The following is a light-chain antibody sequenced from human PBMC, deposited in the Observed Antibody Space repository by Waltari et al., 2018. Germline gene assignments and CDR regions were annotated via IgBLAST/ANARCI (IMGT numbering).Light chain of an antibody. Sequence: QPVLTQPPSASGTPGQRVTISCSGRHSNIGANTVKWYQQPPGTAPKLLIYSDNRRFSGVPDRFSASKSGTSASRAISGLQSEDEADYYCSTWDDSLSGVLFGEGTKLTVV. CDR3: STWDDSLSGVL. V-gene: IGLV1-44*01. CDR1: HSNIGANT. CDR2: SDN. J-gene: IGLJ2*01.